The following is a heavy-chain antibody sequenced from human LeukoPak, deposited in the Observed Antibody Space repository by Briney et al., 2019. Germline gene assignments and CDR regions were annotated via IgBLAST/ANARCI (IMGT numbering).Heavy chain of an antibody. V-gene: IGHV3-7*01. J-gene: IGHJ6*04. Sequence: PGGSLRLSCAASGFTFSSYWMSWVRQAPGKGREWVANIKQDGSEKYYVESVKGRCTISRDNAKNSLFLQMNSLRAEATAVYYCARWGAGWDVWGTGTTVTISS. CDR1: GFTFSSYW. CDR2: IKQDGSEK. CDR3: ARWGAGWDV. D-gene: IGHD3-16*01.